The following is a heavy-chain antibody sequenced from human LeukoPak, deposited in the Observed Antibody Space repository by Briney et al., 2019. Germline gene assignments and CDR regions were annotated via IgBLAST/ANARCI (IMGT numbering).Heavy chain of an antibody. Sequence: PSETLSLTCAVYGGSFSGYYWSWIRQPPGKGLEWIGEINHSGSTNYNPSLKSRVTISVDTSKNQFSLKLGSVTAADTAVYYCARGRMVRGVKRTNDYWGQGTLVTVSS. J-gene: IGHJ4*02. V-gene: IGHV4-34*01. CDR2: INHSGST. CDR3: ARGRMVRGVKRTNDY. D-gene: IGHD3-10*01. CDR1: GGSFSGYY.